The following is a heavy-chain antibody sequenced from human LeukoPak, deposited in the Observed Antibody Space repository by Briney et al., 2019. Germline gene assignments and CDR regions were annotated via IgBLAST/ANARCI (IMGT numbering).Heavy chain of an antibody. CDR2: ISGSGGST. J-gene: IGHJ4*02. D-gene: IGHD3-22*01. V-gene: IGHV3-23*01. CDR1: GFTFSSYA. CDR3: ARSSGPRYYFDY. Sequence: GGSLRLSCAASGFTFSSYAMSWVRQAPGKGLEWVSAISGSGGSTYYADSVKGRFTISRDNSKNTLYLQMNSLRAEDTAVYYCARSSGPRYYFDYWGQRTLVTVSS.